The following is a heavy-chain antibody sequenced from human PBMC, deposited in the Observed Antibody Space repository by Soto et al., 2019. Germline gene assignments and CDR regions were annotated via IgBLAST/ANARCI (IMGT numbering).Heavy chain of an antibody. D-gene: IGHD5-12*01. Sequence: LRLSCAASGFTFSTYAIHWVRQAPGKGLEWVAVISHDATKQYYADSVKGRFTISRDNSKNTLYLQMNSLTTEDTAVYYCARDWLATTNFDYWGQGTQVTVSS. CDR3: ARDWLATTNFDY. CDR1: GFTFSTYA. J-gene: IGHJ4*02. V-gene: IGHV3-30-3*01. CDR2: ISHDATKQ.